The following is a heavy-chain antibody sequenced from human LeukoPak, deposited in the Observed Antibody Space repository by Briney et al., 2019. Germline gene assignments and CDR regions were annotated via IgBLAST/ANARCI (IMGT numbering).Heavy chain of an antibody. CDR2: ISGGDDST. CDR3: AKVWWGKRTLDY. CDR1: GFTFIIHG. V-gene: IGHV3-23*01. J-gene: IGHJ4*02. Sequence: GGALRLSCVASGFTFIIHGISWVRQAPGKELEWVSTISGGDDSTYYTDSVRGRFTISRDNSKNTLYLQMNSLRAEDTALYYCAKVWWGKRTLDYWGQGNQVTVSS. D-gene: IGHD3-16*01.